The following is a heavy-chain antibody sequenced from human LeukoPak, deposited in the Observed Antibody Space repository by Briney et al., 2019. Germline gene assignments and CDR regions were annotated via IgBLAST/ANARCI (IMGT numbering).Heavy chain of an antibody. Sequence: GGSLRLSCVGSGFTFGNYWMHWVRQAPGKGLVWVSRINSDGTTTSYADFVQGRFSISRDNAKNTLNLQMNSLTGEDTGVYYCARDEYGYYVFDYWGQGSLVSVSS. CDR1: GFTFGNYW. CDR2: INSDGTTT. D-gene: IGHD3-10*02. V-gene: IGHV3-74*01. CDR3: ARDEYGYYVFDY. J-gene: IGHJ4*02.